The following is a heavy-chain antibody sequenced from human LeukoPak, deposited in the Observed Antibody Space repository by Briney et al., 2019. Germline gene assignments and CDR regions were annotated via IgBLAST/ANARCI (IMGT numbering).Heavy chain of an antibody. D-gene: IGHD3-10*01. J-gene: IGHJ6*03. CDR2: IYHSGST. Sequence: ASETLSLTCAVSGYSISSGYYWGWIRQPPRKGLEWIGSIYHSGSTYYNPSLKSRVTISVDTSENQFSLKLSSVTAADTAVYYCARYGEDYYGSGSRYYYYMDVWGKGTTVTVSS. CDR1: GYSISSGYY. V-gene: IGHV4-38-2*01. CDR3: ARYGEDYYGSGSRYYYYMDV.